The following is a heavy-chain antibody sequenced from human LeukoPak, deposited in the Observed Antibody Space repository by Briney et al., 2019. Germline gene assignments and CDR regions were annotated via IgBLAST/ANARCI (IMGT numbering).Heavy chain of an antibody. CDR1: GYTLTGYY. D-gene: IGHD4-17*01. V-gene: IGHV1-2*02. CDR2: INPNSGGT. J-gene: IGHJ4*02. Sequence: ASVKVSCKASGYTLTGYYMHWVRQAPGQGLEWMGWINPNSGGTNYAQKFQGRVTMTRDTSISTAYMELSRLRSDDTAVYYCARTYDYGDYNDYWGQGTLVTVSS. CDR3: ARTYDYGDYNDY.